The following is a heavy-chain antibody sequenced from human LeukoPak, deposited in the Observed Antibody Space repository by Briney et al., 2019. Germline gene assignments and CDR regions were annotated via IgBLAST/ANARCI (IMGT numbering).Heavy chain of an antibody. J-gene: IGHJ4*02. V-gene: IGHV3-30-3*01. Sequence: GGSLGLSCAASGFTFSNYRMHWLRQTPGKGLEWVAVVSYDGTKKDYADSVKGRFTISRDNSKNTLYLQMNSLRGEDTAVYYCAMLDYGDLISFDFWGQGTLVTVSS. D-gene: IGHD4-17*01. CDR3: AMLDYGDLISFDF. CDR1: GFTFSNYR. CDR2: VSYDGTKK.